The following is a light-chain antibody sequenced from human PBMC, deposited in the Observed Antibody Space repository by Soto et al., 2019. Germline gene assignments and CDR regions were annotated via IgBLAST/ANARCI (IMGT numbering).Light chain of an antibody. J-gene: IGLJ1*01. V-gene: IGLV1-44*01. Sequence: QSVLTQPPSASGTPGQRVTISCSGSRSNIGGNTVNWYQQLPGTAPRLLIYTSNQRPSGVPDRFSGSKSGTSASLAITGLQSEDEADYFCAAWDDSLNGPVFGTGTQLTVL. CDR2: TSN. CDR1: RSNIGGNT. CDR3: AAWDDSLNGPV.